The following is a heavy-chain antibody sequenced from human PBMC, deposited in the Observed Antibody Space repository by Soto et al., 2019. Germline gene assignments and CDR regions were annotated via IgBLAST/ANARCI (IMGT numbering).Heavy chain of an antibody. J-gene: IGHJ6*03. CDR3: AKVSSGLELRFYYYYMDV. CDR2: ISGSGGST. D-gene: IGHD1-7*01. V-gene: IGHV3-23*01. CDR1: GFTFSSYA. Sequence: GGSLRLSCAASGFTFSSYAMSWVRQAPGKGLEWVSAISGSGGSTYYADSVKGRFTISRDNSKNTLYLQMNSLRAEDTAVYYCAKVSSGLELRFYYYYMDVWGKGTTVTVSS.